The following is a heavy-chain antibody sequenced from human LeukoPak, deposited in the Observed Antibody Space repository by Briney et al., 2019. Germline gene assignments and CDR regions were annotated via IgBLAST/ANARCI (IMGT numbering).Heavy chain of an antibody. V-gene: IGHV3-30*18. J-gene: IGHJ4*02. Sequence: GGTLPLSCAASGFTFSSCGMHWGRQAPAKGLGWVAVISYDGSNKYYAGSVKGRFTISRDNSKNTLELQMNSLRAEDAAVYYCAKDPWVATIYDYWGQGTLVTVSS. CDR3: AKDPWVATIYDY. CDR1: GFTFSSCG. CDR2: ISYDGSNK. D-gene: IGHD5-12*01.